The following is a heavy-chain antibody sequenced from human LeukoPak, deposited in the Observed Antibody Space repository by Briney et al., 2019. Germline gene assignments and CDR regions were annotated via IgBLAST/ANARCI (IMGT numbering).Heavy chain of an antibody. CDR2: ICYSGST. J-gene: IGHJ4*02. CDR3: ARGGTSYDC. Sequence: PSETLSPTCTVSGGSISGYCWSWIRQPPGKGLEWIAYICYSGSTNYNPSLKSRVSMSVDTSNNQFSLKLNSLTAADTAVYYCARGGTSYDCWGQGTLVTVSS. D-gene: IGHD1-26*01. CDR1: GGSISGYC. V-gene: IGHV4-59*01.